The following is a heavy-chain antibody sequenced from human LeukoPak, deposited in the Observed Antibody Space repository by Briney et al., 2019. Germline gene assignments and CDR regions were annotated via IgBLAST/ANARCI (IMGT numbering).Heavy chain of an antibody. V-gene: IGHV3-66*02. D-gene: IGHD6-6*01. CDR3: ARDGKAARPRK. CDR2: IYSGGST. Sequence: PGGSLRLSCAASGFTVSSNYMSWVRQAPGKGLEWVSVIYSGGSTYYADSVKGRFNISRDNSKNTLYLQMNSLRAEDTAVYYCARDGKAARPRKWGQGTLVTVSS. CDR1: GFTVSSNY. J-gene: IGHJ4*02.